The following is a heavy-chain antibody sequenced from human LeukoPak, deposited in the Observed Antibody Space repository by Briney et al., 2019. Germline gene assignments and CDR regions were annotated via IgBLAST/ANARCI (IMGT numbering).Heavy chain of an antibody. CDR2: ISYDGSNK. Sequence: GGSLRLSCAASGFTFSSYGMHWVRQAPGKGLEWVAVISYDGSNKYYADSVKGRFTISRDNSKNTLYLQMNSLRAEDTAVYYCEKVGSGRGGYGDYWARETLFTVPS. D-gene: IGHD6-19*01. J-gene: IGHJ4*02. CDR3: EKVGSGRGGYGDY. V-gene: IGHV3-30*18. CDR1: GFTFSSYG.